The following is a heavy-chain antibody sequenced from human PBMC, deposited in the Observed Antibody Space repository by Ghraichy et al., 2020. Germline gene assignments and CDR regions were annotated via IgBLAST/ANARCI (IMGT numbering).Heavy chain of an antibody. Sequence: SCAASGFTVSSNYMNWVRQAPGKGLEWVSVIYTGGYTYSADSVKGRFTVSRDNSKNTLYLQMNSLRVEDTAVYYCARASGNWFDPWGQGTLVTVSS. D-gene: IGHD5-12*01. CDR3: ARASGNWFDP. J-gene: IGHJ5*02. V-gene: IGHV3-53*01. CDR1: GFTVSSNY. CDR2: IYTGGYT.